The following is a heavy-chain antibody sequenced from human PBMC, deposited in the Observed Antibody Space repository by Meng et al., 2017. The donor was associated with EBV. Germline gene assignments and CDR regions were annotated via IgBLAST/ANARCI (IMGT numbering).Heavy chain of an antibody. CDR2: INPNSGGT. V-gene: IGHV1-2*06. CDR3: ARVGIAVAGTGDY. CDR1: GYTFTGYY. D-gene: IGHD6-19*01. J-gene: IGHJ4*02. Sequence: GQVAPAGAEVKKAGASVKVPCKSSGYTFTGYYMHWVRQAPGQGLEWMGRINPNSGGTNYAQKFQGRVTMTRDTSISTAYMELSRLRSDDTAVYYCARVGIAVAGTGDYWGQGTLVTVSS.